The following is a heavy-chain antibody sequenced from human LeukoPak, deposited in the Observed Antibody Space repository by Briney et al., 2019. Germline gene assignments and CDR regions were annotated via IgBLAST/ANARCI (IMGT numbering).Heavy chain of an antibody. V-gene: IGHV4-34*01. CDR3: ARGLGGDIVVVPAARAPYYFDY. D-gene: IGHD2-2*01. J-gene: IGHJ4*02. CDR1: GGSFSGYY. Sequence: SETLSLTCAVYGGSFSGYYWSWIRQPPRKGLEWIGEINHSGSTNYNPSLKSRVTISVDTSENQFSLKLSSVTAADTAVYYCARGLGGDIVVVPAARAPYYFDYWGQGTLVTVSS. CDR2: INHSGST.